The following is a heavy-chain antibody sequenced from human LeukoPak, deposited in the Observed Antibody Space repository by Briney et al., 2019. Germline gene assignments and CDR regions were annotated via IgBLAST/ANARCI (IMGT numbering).Heavy chain of an antibody. CDR1: GGSFSGYY. Sequence: SETLSLTCAVYGGSFSGYYWSWIRQPPGKGLEWLGEINHSGSTNLNPSLKSRVHIPVDTSKNQFSLKLSSVTAADTAVYYCARAGGRQSRGGRPYYYDSSGYSYTFDYWGQETLVTVSS. CDR2: INHSGST. D-gene: IGHD3-22*01. J-gene: IGHJ4*02. V-gene: IGHV4-34*01. CDR3: ARAGGRQSRGGRPYYYDSSGYSYTFDY.